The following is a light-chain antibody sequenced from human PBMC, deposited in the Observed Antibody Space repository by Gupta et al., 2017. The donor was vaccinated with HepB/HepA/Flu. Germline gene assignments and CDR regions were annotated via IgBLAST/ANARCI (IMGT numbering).Light chain of an antibody. J-gene: IGKJ5*01. CDR1: QSVGSN. V-gene: IGKV3-11*01. CDR2: DAS. Sequence: EIVLTQSPATLSLSPGDRATLSCRASQSVGSNLAWHQQKPGQAPRLLIYDASNRATGIPARFSGSGSGTDFTLTISSLEPEDFAVYYCHQRSDWPVTFGQGTRVEI. CDR3: HQRSDWPVT.